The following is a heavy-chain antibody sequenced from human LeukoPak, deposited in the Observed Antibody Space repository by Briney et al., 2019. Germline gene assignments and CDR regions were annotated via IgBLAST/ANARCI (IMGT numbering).Heavy chain of an antibody. CDR3: AKGEFWSAYYN. D-gene: IGHD3-3*01. Sequence: HAGGSLRLSCAASGFTFSTFAMNWVRQAPGKGLEWVSTISDAAGTTYYADSVGGRFTISRDNSKNTLYLQMNSLRAEDTAVYYCAKGEFWSAYYNWGQGTLVTVSS. J-gene: IGHJ4*02. CDR2: ISDAAGTT. CDR1: GFTFSTFA. V-gene: IGHV3-23*01.